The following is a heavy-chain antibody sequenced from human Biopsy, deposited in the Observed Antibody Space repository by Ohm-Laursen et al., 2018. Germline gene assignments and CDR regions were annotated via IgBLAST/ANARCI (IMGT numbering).Heavy chain of an antibody. Sequence: GTLSLTCNITGDSISNYYWSWIRQPPGKGLEWIGHIYYSVMTNYNPSLQSRVSISVDTSRNQVSLTLSSVTAADTAVYYCARDSGILNYGNFKYYHYYGMDVWGQGTKVTVSS. J-gene: IGHJ6*02. CDR1: GDSISNYY. CDR3: ARDSGILNYGNFKYYHYYGMDV. D-gene: IGHD4-11*01. V-gene: IGHV4-59*01. CDR2: IYYSVMT.